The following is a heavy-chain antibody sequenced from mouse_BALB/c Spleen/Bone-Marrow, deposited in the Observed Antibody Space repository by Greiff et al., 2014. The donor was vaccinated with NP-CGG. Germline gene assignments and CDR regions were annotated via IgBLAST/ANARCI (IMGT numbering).Heavy chain of an antibody. CDR1: GFNIKDTY. Sequence: EVKLMESGAELVKPGASVKLSCTASGFNIKDTYMHWVKQRPEQGLEWIGRIDPANGNTKYDPKFQDKATITADTSSNTAYLQLSSLTSEDTAVYYGARREFITRIWYFDVWGAGTTVTASS. V-gene: IGHV14-3*02. D-gene: IGHD1-2*01. J-gene: IGHJ1*01. CDR2: IDPANGNT. CDR3: ARREFITRIWYFDV.